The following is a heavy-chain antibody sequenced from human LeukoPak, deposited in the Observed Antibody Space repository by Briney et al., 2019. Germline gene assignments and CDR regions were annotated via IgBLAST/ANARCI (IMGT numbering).Heavy chain of an antibody. CDR1: GGSTSSYY. CDR3: ARSPAGRCYDCL. V-gene: IGHV4-59*01. CDR2: MSNSGNT. Sequence: SETLSLTCTVAGGSTSSYYWSWIRQPPGKGLEWIGYMSNSGNTKYNPSLKSRATISVDTSKNQFSLKVSSVTAADTAVYYCARSPAGRCYDCLWGQGTLVTVSS. D-gene: IGHD3-3*01. J-gene: IGHJ4*02.